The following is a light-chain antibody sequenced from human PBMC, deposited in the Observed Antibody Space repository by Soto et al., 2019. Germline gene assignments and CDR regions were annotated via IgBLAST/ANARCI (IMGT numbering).Light chain of an antibody. Sequence: DIQMTQSPSSLSASVGDRVTITCRASQGISNYLAWYQQKTGKVPKLLIYAASTLQSGVPSRFSGSGSGTELTLNISSLQPEDVAAYYCQKYNSAPPWTFGQGTKVEIK. V-gene: IGKV1-27*01. CDR1: QGISNY. CDR2: AAS. J-gene: IGKJ1*01. CDR3: QKYNSAPPWT.